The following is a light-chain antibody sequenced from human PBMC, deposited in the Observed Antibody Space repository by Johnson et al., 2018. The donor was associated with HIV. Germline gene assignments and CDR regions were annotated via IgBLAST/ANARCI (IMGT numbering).Light chain of an antibody. CDR3: GTWDNSLSTGAV. CDR1: SSNIGNNY. Sequence: QSVLTQPPSVSAAPGQKVTISCSGSSSNIGNNYVSWYQQLPGTAPKLLIYDTNKRPSGIPDRFSGSKSGTSATLGIAGLQTGDEADYYCGTWDNSLSTGAVFGTGTKVTVL. J-gene: IGLJ1*01. V-gene: IGLV1-51*01. CDR2: DTN.